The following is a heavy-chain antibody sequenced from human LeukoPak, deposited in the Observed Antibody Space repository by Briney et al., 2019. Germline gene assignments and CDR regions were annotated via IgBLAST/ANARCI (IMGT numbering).Heavy chain of an antibody. D-gene: IGHD6-19*01. CDR2: ISGSGGTT. CDR1: GLTFSSYA. Sequence: GGSPRLSCAASGLTFSSYAMSCVPEAPGKGLEWVSAISGSGGTTYDADAVKGRFTISRDNSKYTLYLQMNSLRGEDTAVYYWARDAPRVGPDVGAGYSSYWGQGTLVTASS. CDR3: ARDAPRVGPDVGAGYSSY. V-gene: IGHV3-23*01. J-gene: IGHJ4*02.